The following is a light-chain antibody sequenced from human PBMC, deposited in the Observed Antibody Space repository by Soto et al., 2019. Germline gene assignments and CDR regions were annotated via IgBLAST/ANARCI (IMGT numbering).Light chain of an antibody. Sequence: EIVLTQSPGTLSLSAGERATLSCRASQSVSSSFAWYQQKPGQAPRLLIYDTSNRATDIPPRFSGSGSGTDFTLTISSLEPEDFAVYYCQQRTNWRITFGQGTRLEIK. V-gene: IGKV3-11*01. CDR3: QQRTNWRIT. J-gene: IGKJ5*01. CDR2: DTS. CDR1: QSVSSS.